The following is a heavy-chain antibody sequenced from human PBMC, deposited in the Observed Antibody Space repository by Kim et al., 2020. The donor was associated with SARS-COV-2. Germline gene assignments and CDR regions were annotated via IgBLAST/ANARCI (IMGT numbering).Heavy chain of an antibody. D-gene: IGHD3-10*01. Sequence: ASVKVSCKASGYTFTSYAMNWVRQAPGQGLEWMGWINTNTGSPTYAQGFTGRFVFSLDTSVSTAYLQISSLKAEDTAVYYCARDQPPLGYYGSGSYYNAGWFDPWGQGTLVTVSS. J-gene: IGHJ5*02. CDR2: INTNTGSP. CDR3: ARDQPPLGYYGSGSYYNAGWFDP. CDR1: GYTFTSYA. V-gene: IGHV7-4-1*02.